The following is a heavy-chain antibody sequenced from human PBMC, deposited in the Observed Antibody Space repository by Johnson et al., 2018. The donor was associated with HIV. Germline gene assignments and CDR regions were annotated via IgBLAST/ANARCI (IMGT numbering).Heavy chain of an antibody. V-gene: IGHV3-11*01. CDR2: MSTSGSTK. D-gene: IGHD1-26*01. Sequence: KGLEWVAYMSTSGSTKFYADSVKGPFTISRDNAKNSLYLQMNSLRAEDTALYYCARWSTEGSDAFDIWGQGTMVTVSS. CDR3: ARWSTEGSDAFDI. J-gene: IGHJ3*02.